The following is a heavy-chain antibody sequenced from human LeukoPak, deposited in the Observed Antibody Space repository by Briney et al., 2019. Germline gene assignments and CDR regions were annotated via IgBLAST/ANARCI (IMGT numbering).Heavy chain of an antibody. J-gene: IGHJ5*02. V-gene: IGHV1-2*02. CDR2: INPNSGGT. CDR1: GYTFTGYY. D-gene: IGHD3-10*01. CDR3: ARALDFMVRGAFNWFDP. Sequence: ASVKVSCKASGYTFTGYYMHWVRQAPGQGLEWMGWINPNSGGTNYAQKFQGRVTMTRDTSISTAYMELSRLRSDDTAVYYCARALDFMVRGAFNWFDPWGQGTLVTVSS.